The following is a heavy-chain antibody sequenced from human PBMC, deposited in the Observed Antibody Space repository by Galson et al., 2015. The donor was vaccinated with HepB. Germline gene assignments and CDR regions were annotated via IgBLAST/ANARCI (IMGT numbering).Heavy chain of an antibody. V-gene: IGHV4-61*02. Sequence: TLSLTCTVSGGSITSGHYYWSWIRQPAGKGLEWIGRIKTTGSTDYNPSLKSRVTMSVDTSKNQFSLKLSSVTATDTAVYYCARVLITGTTDYHYYYLDVWGKGSTVTVSS. CDR3: ARVLITGTTDYHYYYLDV. J-gene: IGHJ6*03. D-gene: IGHD1-14*01. CDR2: IKTTGST. CDR1: GGSITSGHYY.